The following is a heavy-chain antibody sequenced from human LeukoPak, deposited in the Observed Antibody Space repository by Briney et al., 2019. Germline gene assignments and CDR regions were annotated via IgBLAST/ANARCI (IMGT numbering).Heavy chain of an antibody. Sequence: SETLSLTCTVSAGSINSDDYYWSWIRQPAGKGLEWIGRIYSPGTNYNYNPSLKSRVTISIDTSKNQFSLKLTSVTAGDTAVYYRARGIGTSYESSRDAFDIWGQGTMVTVSS. CDR1: AGSINSDDYY. D-gene: IGHD3-22*01. CDR3: ARGIGTSYESSRDAFDI. CDR2: IYSPGTN. J-gene: IGHJ3*02. V-gene: IGHV4-61*02.